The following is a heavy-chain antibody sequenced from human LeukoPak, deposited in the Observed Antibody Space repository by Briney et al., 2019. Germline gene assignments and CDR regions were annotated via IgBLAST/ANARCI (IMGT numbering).Heavy chain of an antibody. CDR2: ISSSSSYI. CDR1: GFTFSSYS. D-gene: IGHD6-13*01. Sequence: GGSLRLSCAASGFTFSSYSMNWVRQAPGKGLEWVSSISSSSSYIYYADSLKGRFTISRDNAKNSLYLQMNSLRAEDTAVYYCASAAVGTGDYFDYGGQGTLVTVSS. CDR3: ASAAVGTGDYFDY. J-gene: IGHJ4*02. V-gene: IGHV3-21*01.